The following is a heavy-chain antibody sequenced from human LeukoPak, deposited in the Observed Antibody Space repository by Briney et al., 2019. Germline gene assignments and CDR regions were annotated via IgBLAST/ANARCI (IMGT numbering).Heavy chain of an antibody. Sequence: SVKVSCKASGGTFSSYAISWVRQAPGQGLEWMGRIIPIFGTTNYAQKFQGRVTITTDESTSTAYMELSSLRSEDTAVYYCASSPIYSGSYYGYFQHWGQGTLVTVSS. V-gene: IGHV1-69*05. J-gene: IGHJ1*01. CDR3: ASSPIYSGSYYGYFQH. CDR1: GGTFSSYA. CDR2: IIPIFGTT. D-gene: IGHD1-26*01.